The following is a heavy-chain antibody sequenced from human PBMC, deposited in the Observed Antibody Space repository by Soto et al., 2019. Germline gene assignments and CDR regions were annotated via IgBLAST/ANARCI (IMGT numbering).Heavy chain of an antibody. J-gene: IGHJ4*02. V-gene: IGHV4-31*03. Sequence: QVQLQESGPGLVKPSQTLSLTCTVSGGSISSGGYYWSWIRQHPGKGLEWIGYIYYSGSTYYNPSLRSRVTISVDTSKNQFSLKLSSVTAADTAVYYCARCRWLGKYYFDYWGQGTLVTVSS. CDR2: IYYSGST. CDR1: GGSISSGGYY. CDR3: ARCRWLGKYYFDY. D-gene: IGHD5-12*01.